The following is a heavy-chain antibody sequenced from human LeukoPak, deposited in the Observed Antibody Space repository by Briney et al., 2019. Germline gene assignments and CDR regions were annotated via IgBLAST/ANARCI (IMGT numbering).Heavy chain of an antibody. CDR2: MYYSGST. Sequence: SETLSLTCTVSGGSISSNSYYWGWIRQPPGKGLEWIGSMYYSGSTYYNPSLKSRVTISGDTSKNQFSLKLSSVTAADTAVYYCASGSYGFDYWGQGTLVTVSS. CDR3: ASGSYGFDY. CDR1: GGSISSNSYY. V-gene: IGHV4-39*07. D-gene: IGHD1-26*01. J-gene: IGHJ4*02.